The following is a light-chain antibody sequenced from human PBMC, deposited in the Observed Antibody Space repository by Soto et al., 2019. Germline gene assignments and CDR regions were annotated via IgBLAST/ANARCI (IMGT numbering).Light chain of an antibody. CDR3: GAWDDSLSFYV. V-gene: IGLV1-51*01. CDR2: DND. CDR1: TSNIAKNH. J-gene: IGLJ1*01. Sequence: QSVLTQPPSVSAAPGQKVSISCSGSTSNIAKNHVSWYQRLPGTAPKLLFYDNDKRPSGIPDRFSASKPATSSTLDITGLQTGDEADYLCGAWDDSLSFYVFGTGTKLTVL.